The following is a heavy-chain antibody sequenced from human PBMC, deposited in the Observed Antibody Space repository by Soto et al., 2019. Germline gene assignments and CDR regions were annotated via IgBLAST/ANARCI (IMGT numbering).Heavy chain of an antibody. CDR3: ARDYYGDGWFDP. J-gene: IGHJ5*02. Sequence: SETLSLTCTVSGGSISSGGYYWSWIRQHPGKGLEWIGYIYYSGSTYYNPSLKSRVTISVDTSKNQFSLKLSSVTAADTAVYYCARDYYGDGWFDPWGQGTLVTVSS. CDR1: GGSISSGGYY. V-gene: IGHV4-31*03. CDR2: IYYSGST. D-gene: IGHD3-10*01.